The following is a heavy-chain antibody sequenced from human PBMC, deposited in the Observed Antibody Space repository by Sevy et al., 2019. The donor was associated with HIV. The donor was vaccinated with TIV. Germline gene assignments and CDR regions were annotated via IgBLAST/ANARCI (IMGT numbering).Heavy chain of an antibody. D-gene: IGHD7-27*01. CDR3: ARYSTGANGAFEADI. J-gene: IGHJ3*02. Sequence: ASVKVSCKASGYTFTSYGISWVRQAPGQGLEWMGWISAYNGNTNYAQKLQGRVTMTTDTSTITAYMELRSLRSDDTAVYYCARYSTGANGAFEADIWGQGTMVTVSS. CDR1: GYTFTSYG. CDR2: ISAYNGNT. V-gene: IGHV1-18*01.